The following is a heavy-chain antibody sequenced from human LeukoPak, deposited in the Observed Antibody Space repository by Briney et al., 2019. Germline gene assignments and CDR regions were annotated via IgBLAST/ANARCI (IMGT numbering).Heavy chain of an antibody. CDR2: IYPGYSDA. V-gene: IGHV5-51*01. Sequence: GESLKISCKISGYKLTNNWIGWVRQVPGKGLEWMGLIYPGYSDAKYSPSFQGQVTISADKSISTAYLQWSSLKASDTAMYYCARSTGANDAFDIWGQGTMVTVSP. D-gene: IGHD2-2*01. CDR1: GYKLTNNW. CDR3: ARSTGANDAFDI. J-gene: IGHJ3*02.